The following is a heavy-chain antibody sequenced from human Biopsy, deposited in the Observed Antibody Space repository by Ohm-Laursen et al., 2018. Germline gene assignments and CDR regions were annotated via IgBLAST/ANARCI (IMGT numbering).Heavy chain of an antibody. D-gene: IGHD2-2*01. Sequence: SDTLSLTCTVSGGSISGYHWSWIRKSPGQGLEWLAYISYTGGITSNSSLNGCATMSLDTSKNQFSLRLIYVTAADTAMYYCARMPHFDYWGQGILVTVSS. CDR3: ARMPHFDY. J-gene: IGHJ4*02. V-gene: IGHV4-59*07. CDR2: ISYTGGI. CDR1: GGSISGYH.